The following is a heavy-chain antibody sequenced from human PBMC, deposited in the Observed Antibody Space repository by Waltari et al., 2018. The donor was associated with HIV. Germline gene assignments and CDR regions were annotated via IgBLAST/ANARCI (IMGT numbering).Heavy chain of an antibody. J-gene: IGHJ5*02. CDR2: ISNDGSNK. CDR3: ARDTGYCSFGSCSYNWLDP. CDR1: GFTFSSYA. D-gene: IGHD2-15*01. V-gene: IGHV3-30*01. Sequence: QVHLVESGGGVVQPGRSLRLSCAASGFTFSSYAIHWVRQAPGKGREWVALISNDGSNKYYADSVKGRFTISRDNSKNTLYLQMNSLRAEDTSVYYCARDTGYCSFGSCSYNWLDPWGQGTLVSVSS.